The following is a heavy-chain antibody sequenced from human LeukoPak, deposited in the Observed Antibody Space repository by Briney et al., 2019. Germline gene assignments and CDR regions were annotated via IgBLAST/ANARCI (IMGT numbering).Heavy chain of an antibody. CDR2: IYTSGRT. CDR1: GGSISGYY. CDR3: ARDTGTTVLDAFDI. D-gene: IGHD1-7*01. V-gene: IGHV4-4*07. J-gene: IGHJ3*02. Sequence: SETLSLTCTVSGGSISGYYWSWIRQPAGKGLEWIGHIYTSGRTNYSPSLKSRVTMSVDTSKNQFSLKLSSVTAADTAVYYCARDTGTTVLDAFDIWGQGTMVTVSS.